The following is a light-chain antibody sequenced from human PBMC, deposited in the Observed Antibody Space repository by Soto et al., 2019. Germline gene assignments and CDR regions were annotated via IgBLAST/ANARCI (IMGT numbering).Light chain of an antibody. CDR2: GAS. Sequence: IVLTQTTGTLSLSPGERATLSCRASQSVSSSYLAWYQQKPGQAPRLLIYGASSRATGIPDRFSGSGSGTDFTLTISRLEPDDFAVYYCQQYFISRPFCQGS. CDR3: QQYFISRP. CDR1: QSVSSSY. V-gene: IGKV3-20*01. J-gene: IGKJ1*01.